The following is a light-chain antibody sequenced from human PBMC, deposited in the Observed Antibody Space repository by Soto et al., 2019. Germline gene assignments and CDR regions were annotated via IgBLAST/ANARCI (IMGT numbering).Light chain of an antibody. Sequence: EIVLTQSPGTLSLSPGERATLSCRASQSVSSSYLAWYQQKPGQAPRQLIYGASSRAPGIPDRFSGSGSGTDFTLTITRLEAEDFEVYYCQHYRTSFGGGPRVEIK. CDR3: QHYRTS. CDR2: GAS. CDR1: QSVSSSY. J-gene: IGKJ4*01. V-gene: IGKV3-20*01.